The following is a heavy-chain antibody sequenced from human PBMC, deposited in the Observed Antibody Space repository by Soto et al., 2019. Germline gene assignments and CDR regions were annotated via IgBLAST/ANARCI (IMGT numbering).Heavy chain of an antibody. CDR2: ISGSGGST. D-gene: IGHD6-13*01. Sequence: EVQLLESGGGLVQPGGSLRLSCAASGFTFINYAVTWVRQAPGKGLEWVSTISGSGGSTYYADSVKGRFTVSRDNSKNTLYLQMNSLRAGDTAVYYCAKDQGSSWYEIDYWGQGTLVTVSS. CDR3: AKDQGSSWYEIDY. J-gene: IGHJ4*02. CDR1: GFTFINYA. V-gene: IGHV3-23*01.